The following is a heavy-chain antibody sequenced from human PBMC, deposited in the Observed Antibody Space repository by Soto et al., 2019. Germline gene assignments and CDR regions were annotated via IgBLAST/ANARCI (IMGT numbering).Heavy chain of an antibody. CDR1: GFTFDDYG. D-gene: IGHD3-10*01. V-gene: IGHV3-20*04. Sequence: GGSLRLSCAASGFTFDDYGMSWVRQAPGKGLEWVSGINWNGGSTGYADSVKGRFTISRDNAKNSLYLQMNSLRAEDTAVYYCAKDMRLLWFGESTPDYGMDVRAKQTTFTVAS. CDR3: AKDMRLLWFGESTPDYGMDV. CDR2: INWNGGST. J-gene: IGHJ6*04.